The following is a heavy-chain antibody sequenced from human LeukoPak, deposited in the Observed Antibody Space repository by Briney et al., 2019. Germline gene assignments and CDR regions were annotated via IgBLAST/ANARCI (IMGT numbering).Heavy chain of an antibody. CDR1: GGSISSGGYY. V-gene: IGHV4-31*03. J-gene: IGHJ4*02. CDR2: IYYSGST. Sequence: PSETLSLTCTVSGGSISSGGYYWSWIRQHPGKGLEWIGYIYYSGSTYYNPSLKSRVTISVDTFKNQFSLKLSSVTAADTAVYYCARGSPYDYIWGSYRPHFFDYWGQGTLVTVSS. CDR3: ARGSPYDYIWGSYRPHFFDY. D-gene: IGHD3-16*02.